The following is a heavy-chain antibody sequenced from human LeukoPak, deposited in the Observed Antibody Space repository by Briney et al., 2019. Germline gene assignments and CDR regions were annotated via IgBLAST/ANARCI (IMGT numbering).Heavy chain of an antibody. CDR2: ISSSSSTI. CDR3: ARHTLNYYYYMDV. J-gene: IGHJ6*03. CDR1: GFTFSSYS. V-gene: IGHV3-48*01. Sequence: PGGSLRLSCAASGFTFSSYSMNWVRQAPGKGLEWVSCISSSSSTIYHADSVKGRFTISRDNAKNSLYLQMNSLRAEDTAVYYCARHTLNYYYYMDVWGKGTTVTISS.